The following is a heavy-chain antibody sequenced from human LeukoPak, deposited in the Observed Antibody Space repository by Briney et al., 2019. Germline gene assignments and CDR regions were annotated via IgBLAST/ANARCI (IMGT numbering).Heavy chain of an antibody. Sequence: GGSLRLSCAASGFTFSSHAMSWVRQAPGKGLEWVSAISDSGDSTYYADFVKGRFTISRYDSKNTLYLQMNSLRAEDTAVYYCAKDSPVCSFWGQGTLVTVSS. J-gene: IGHJ4*02. D-gene: IGHD3-10*02. CDR1: GFTFSSHA. CDR3: AKDSPVCSF. CDR2: ISDSGDST. V-gene: IGHV3-23*01.